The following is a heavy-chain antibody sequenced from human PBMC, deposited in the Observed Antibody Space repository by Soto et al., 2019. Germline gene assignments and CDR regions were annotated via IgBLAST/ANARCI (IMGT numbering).Heavy chain of an antibody. Sequence: ALALTSNDSGGSISSGGYYGSWIRQHPGKGLEWIGYIYYSGITYYNPSLKSRVTISVDTSKNQFSLKLSSVTAADTAVYYCAGSIAARDNWFDRWGQGILVTVSS. D-gene: IGHD6-6*01. J-gene: IGHJ5*02. V-gene: IGHV4-31*03. CDR3: AGSIAARDNWFDR. CDR2: IYYSGIT. CDR1: GGSISSGGYY.